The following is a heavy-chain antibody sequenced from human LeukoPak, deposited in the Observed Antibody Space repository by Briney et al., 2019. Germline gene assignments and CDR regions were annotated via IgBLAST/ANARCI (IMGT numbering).Heavy chain of an antibody. CDR3: ASTGAPRVNWFDP. J-gene: IGHJ5*02. V-gene: IGHV5-51*01. Sequence: GESLTISCKGSGDSFTTDYIGRVRQMPGKGLEWMGIIYPDDSDTTYSPSFQGQVTISADKSISTAYLQWSSLKASDTAMYYCASTGAPRVNWFDPWGQGTLVTVSS. D-gene: IGHD7-27*01. CDR1: GDSFTTDY. CDR2: IYPDDSDT.